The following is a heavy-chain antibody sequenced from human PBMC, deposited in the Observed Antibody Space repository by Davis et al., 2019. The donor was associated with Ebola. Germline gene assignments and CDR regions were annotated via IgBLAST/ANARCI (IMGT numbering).Heavy chain of an antibody. CDR1: GFTFSSYA. D-gene: IGHD7-27*01. V-gene: IGHV3-66*01. CDR3: ARDLGMGRRVDAFDI. J-gene: IGHJ3*02. Sequence: GESLKISCAASGFTFSSYAMHWVRQAPGKGLEWVSIFYTAGTSYYADSVKGRFTISRDNAKNTLYLQMNTLRAEDTAVYYCARDLGMGRRVDAFDIWGQGTMVTVSS. CDR2: FYTAGTS.